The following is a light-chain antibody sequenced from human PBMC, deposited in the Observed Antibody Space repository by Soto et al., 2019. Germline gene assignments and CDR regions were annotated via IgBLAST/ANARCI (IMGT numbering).Light chain of an antibody. V-gene: IGKV3-11*01. CDR3: QQRSYWPIT. CDR2: DAS. CDR1: HNVSSY. J-gene: IGKJ5*01. Sequence: EIVLTQSPSTLSLSPGDGATLSFMASHNVSSYLVWYQQKPGQAPRLLIYDASNRAAGIPARFSGSGSGTDFTLTISSLEPEDFAGYYCQQRSYWPITFGQGTRLEIK.